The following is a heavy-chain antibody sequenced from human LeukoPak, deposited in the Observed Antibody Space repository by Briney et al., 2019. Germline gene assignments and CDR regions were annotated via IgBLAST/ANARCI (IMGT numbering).Heavy chain of an antibody. Sequence: ASVKLSCKASGGTFSSYAISWVRQAPGQGLEWMGGIIPIFGTANYAQKFQGRVTITADESTSTAYMELSSLRSEDTAVYYCASYVDTAMVTDYWGQGTLVTVSS. V-gene: IGHV1-69*13. D-gene: IGHD5-18*01. CDR3: ASYVDTAMVTDY. CDR1: GGTFSSYA. J-gene: IGHJ4*02. CDR2: IIPIFGTA.